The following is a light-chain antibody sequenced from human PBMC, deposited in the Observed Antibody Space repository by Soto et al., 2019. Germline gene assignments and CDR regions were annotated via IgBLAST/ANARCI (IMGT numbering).Light chain of an antibody. CDR3: QQYHTYWWT. V-gene: IGKV1-5*03. CDR2: KAS. Sequence: DIQMTQSPSTLSGSVRDRFTIXXRASQTISSWLAWYQQKPGKAPKXVIYKASTLEGDVPSRFSGSGSETEFTLTINSLQPDDSATYYCQQYHTYWWTFGQGTKVDIK. CDR1: QTISSW. J-gene: IGKJ1*01.